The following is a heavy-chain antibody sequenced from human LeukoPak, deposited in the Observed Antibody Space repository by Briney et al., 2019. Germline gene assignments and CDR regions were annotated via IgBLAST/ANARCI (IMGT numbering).Heavy chain of an antibody. Sequence: GSLRLSCAASGFTFSSYSMNWVRQTPGKGLEWVSSISSSSYIYYADSVKGRFTISRDNAKNSLYLQMNSLRAEDTAVYYCARSPRPLFGMIITHSYHYMDVWGKGTTVTVSS. V-gene: IGHV3-21*01. D-gene: IGHD3-3*01. CDR2: ISSSSYI. CDR3: ARSPRPLFGMIITHSYHYMDV. CDR1: GFTFSSYS. J-gene: IGHJ6*03.